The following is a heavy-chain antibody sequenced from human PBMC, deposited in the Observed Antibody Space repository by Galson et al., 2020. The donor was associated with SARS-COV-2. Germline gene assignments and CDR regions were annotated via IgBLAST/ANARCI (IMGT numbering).Heavy chain of an antibody. Sequence: TCAVYGGSYKNHYWTWIRQSQGKGLQWIGEINHRGSTNYDPSLQGRVAMSVDTSKNQFSLRLSSVTAADTAVYYCARHGEPPSSTSFYMDVWGKGTTVTVSS. D-gene: IGHD2-2*01. J-gene: IGHJ6*03. CDR3: ARHGEPPSSTSFYMDV. CDR2: INHRGST. V-gene: IGHV4-34*01. CDR1: GGSYKNHY.